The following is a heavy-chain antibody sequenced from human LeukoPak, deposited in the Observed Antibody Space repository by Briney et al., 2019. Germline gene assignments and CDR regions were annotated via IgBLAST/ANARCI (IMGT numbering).Heavy chain of an antibody. V-gene: IGHV1-18*01. Sequence: ASVKVSCKASGYTFSNHNINWVRQAPGQGLEWMGWIRGYNGDTNYAQKLQDRVIMTTDTSTSTAYMELRSLRSDDTAVYYCARSSSSTHFYYYGMDVWGQGTTVTVSS. J-gene: IGHJ6*02. CDR2: IRGYNGDT. CDR1: GYTFSNHN. D-gene: IGHD2-2*01. CDR3: ARSSSSTHFYYYGMDV.